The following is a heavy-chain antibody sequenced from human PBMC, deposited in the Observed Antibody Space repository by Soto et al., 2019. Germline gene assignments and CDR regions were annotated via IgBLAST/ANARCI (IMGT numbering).Heavy chain of an antibody. J-gene: IGHJ6*02. CDR1: GYTFTRYG. V-gene: IGHV1-18*01. CDR3: ARDIWMGGTYTGMDV. CDR2: ISAHNGNT. D-gene: IGHD1-26*01. Sequence: QVQLVQSGAEVKKAGASVQVSCKASGYTFTRYGISWVRQAPGQGLEWMGWISAHNGNTTYAQKFQGRVTMTTDTSTSTAYMELRSLRSDDTAVYYCARDIWMGGTYTGMDVGGQGTTVTVSS.